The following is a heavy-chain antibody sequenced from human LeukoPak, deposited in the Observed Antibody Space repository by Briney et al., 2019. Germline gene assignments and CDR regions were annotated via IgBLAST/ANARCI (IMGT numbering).Heavy chain of an antibody. Sequence: GGSLRLSCAASGFTFSSYSMNWVRQAPGKGLEWVSFISSRSSYIYYADSVKGRFTISRDNANNSLYLHMNSLRAEDTAVYYCARDSYCNGDRCYLTTLYWGQGTLVTVSS. CDR2: ISSRSSYI. V-gene: IGHV3-21*01. CDR1: GFTFSSYS. D-gene: IGHD2-15*01. J-gene: IGHJ4*02. CDR3: ARDSYCNGDRCYLTTLY.